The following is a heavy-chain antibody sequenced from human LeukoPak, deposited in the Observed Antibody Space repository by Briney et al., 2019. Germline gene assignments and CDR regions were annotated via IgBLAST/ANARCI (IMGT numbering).Heavy chain of an antibody. Sequence: SETLSLTCTVSGGSISSYYWSWIRQPPGKGLEWIGYIYYSGSTNYNPSLKSRVTISVDTSKNQFSLKLSSVTAADTAVYYCARVLRYFDWLVWSYYFDYWGQGTLVTVSS. D-gene: IGHD3-9*01. CDR1: GGSISSYY. CDR2: IYYSGST. CDR3: ARVLRYFDWLVWSYYFDY. V-gene: IGHV4-59*08. J-gene: IGHJ4*02.